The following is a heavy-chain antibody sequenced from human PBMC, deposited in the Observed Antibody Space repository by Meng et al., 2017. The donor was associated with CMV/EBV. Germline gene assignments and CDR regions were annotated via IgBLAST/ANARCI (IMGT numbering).Heavy chain of an antibody. D-gene: IGHD1-7*01. V-gene: IGHV4-39*01. CDR1: GGSISSSTYY. CDR3: ARIMAGTTSYGMDI. CDR2: IFSSGRA. Sequence: GSLRLSCTVSGGSISSSTYYWGWIRQPPGKGLEWIGSIFSSGRAFYNPSLKSRISISVDTSKNQFSLKLSSVTAADTAVYYCARIMAGTTSYGMDIWGQGTTVTVSS. J-gene: IGHJ6*02.